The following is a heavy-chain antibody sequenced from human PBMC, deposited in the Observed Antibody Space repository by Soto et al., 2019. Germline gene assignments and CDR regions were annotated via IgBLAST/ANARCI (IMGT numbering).Heavy chain of an antibody. V-gene: IGHV1-3*01. Sequence: GASVKVSCKASGYTFTSCAMHWVRQAPGQRLEWMGWINAGNGNTKYSQKFQGRVTITRDTSASTAYMELSSLRSEDTAVYYCARDLSRDSYRNFDYWGQGTLVTVSS. D-gene: IGHD3-16*02. J-gene: IGHJ4*02. CDR3: ARDLSRDSYRNFDY. CDR1: GYTFTSCA. CDR2: INAGNGNT.